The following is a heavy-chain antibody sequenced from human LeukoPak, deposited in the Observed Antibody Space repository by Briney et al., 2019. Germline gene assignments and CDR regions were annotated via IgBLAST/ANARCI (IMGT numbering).Heavy chain of an antibody. CDR1: GFTLSSYA. Sequence: GGSLRLSCAASGFTLSSYAMRCVRQAPGKGLEWVSTIDVTTGGSYYADSVKGRFTISRDTFQNTLYLQLNSLRVDDTAVYYCAKVNYYQPYFWGQGTLVTVSS. V-gene: IGHV3-23*01. CDR3: AKVNYYQPYF. D-gene: IGHD2-2*01. J-gene: IGHJ4*02. CDR2: IDVTTGGS.